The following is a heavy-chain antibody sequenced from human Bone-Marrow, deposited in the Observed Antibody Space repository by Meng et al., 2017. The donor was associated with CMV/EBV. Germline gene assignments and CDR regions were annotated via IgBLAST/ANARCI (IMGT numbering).Heavy chain of an antibody. J-gene: IGHJ3*02. CDR1: GFTFDDYG. D-gene: IGHD3-3*01. CDR2: INWNGGST. V-gene: IGHV3-20*04. CDR3: AKDIFGGARMAFDI. Sequence: GGSLRLSCAASGFTFDDYGMSWVRQAPGKGLEWVSGINWNGGSTGYADSVKGRFTISRDNAKNSLYLQMNSLRAEDTALYYCAKDIFGGARMAFDIWGQGTRVTVSS.